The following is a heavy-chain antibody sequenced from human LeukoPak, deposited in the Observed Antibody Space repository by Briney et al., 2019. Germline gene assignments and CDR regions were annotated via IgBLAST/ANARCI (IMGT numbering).Heavy chain of an antibody. CDR2: IYYSGST. J-gene: IGHJ4*02. CDR1: GGSISSSSYY. V-gene: IGHV4-39*01. Sequence: SETLSLTRTVSGGSISSSSYYWGWIRQPPGKGLEWIGSIYYSGSTYYNPSLKSRVTISVDTSKNQFSLKLSSVTAADTAVYYCARHSPTYFFDYWGQGTLVTVSS. CDR3: ARHSPTYFFDY. D-gene: IGHD3-9*01.